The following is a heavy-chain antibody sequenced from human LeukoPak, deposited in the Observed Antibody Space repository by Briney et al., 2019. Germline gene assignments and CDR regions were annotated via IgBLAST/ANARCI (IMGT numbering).Heavy chain of an antibody. CDR1: GFTFSSYA. D-gene: IGHD2-2*01. CDR2: ISGSGGST. V-gene: IGHV3-23*01. J-gene: IGHJ6*02. CDR3: ARDIVVVPGAPYYYYGMDV. Sequence: GGSLRLSCAASGFTFSSYAMSWVRQAPGKGLEWVSAISGSGGSTYYADSVKGRFTISRDNSKNTLYLQMNSLRAEDTAVYYCARDIVVVPGAPYYYYGMDVWGQGTTVTVSS.